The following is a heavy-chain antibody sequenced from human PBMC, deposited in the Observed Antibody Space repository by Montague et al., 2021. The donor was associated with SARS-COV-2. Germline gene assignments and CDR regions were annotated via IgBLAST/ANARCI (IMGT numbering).Heavy chain of an antibody. CDR3: ARSYGTTVVTRAFDY. D-gene: IGHD4-23*01. CDR1: GFPLSTSGMC. J-gene: IGHJ4*02. CDR2: IDWDDDK. V-gene: IGHV2-70*01. Sequence: PALVKPTQTLTLTCTLSGFPLSTSGMCVSWIRQPPGKALEWLTLIDWDDDKYYSTSLKTRLTISKDASKNQVVLTMTNMDPVDTATYYCARSYGTTVVTRAFDYWGQGTLVTVSS.